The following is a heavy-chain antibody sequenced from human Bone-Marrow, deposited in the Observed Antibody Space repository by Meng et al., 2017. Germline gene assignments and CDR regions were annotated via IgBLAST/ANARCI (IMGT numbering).Heavy chain of an antibody. CDR1: GYSIRSNYY. Sequence: GSLRPSCTLSGYSIRSNYYWGWIRQPPGKGLEWICSISHSGHTFYNPSLKSGVTVSIDASKSQFSLKVNSVTATDTAVYFCARVSGPYYEILTGRGEYFDYWGQGTLVTVSS. CDR2: ISHSGHT. CDR3: ARVSGPYYEILTGRGEYFDY. D-gene: IGHD3-9*01. J-gene: IGHJ4*01. V-gene: IGHV4-38-2*02.